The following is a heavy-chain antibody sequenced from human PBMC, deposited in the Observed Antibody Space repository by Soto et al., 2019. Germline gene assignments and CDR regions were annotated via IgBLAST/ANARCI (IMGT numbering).Heavy chain of an antibody. CDR3: ARPPSSNRYYYGMDV. J-gene: IGHJ6*02. CDR1: GGTFSSYA. D-gene: IGHD4-4*01. CDR2: IIPIFGTA. Sequence: QVQLVQSGAEVKKPGSSVKVSCKASGGTFSSYAISWVRQAPGQGLEWMGGIIPIFGTANYAQKFQGRVTIAAEESTRTAYMELSSLRSEDTAVYYCARPPSSNRYYYGMDVWGQGTTVTVSS. V-gene: IGHV1-69*12.